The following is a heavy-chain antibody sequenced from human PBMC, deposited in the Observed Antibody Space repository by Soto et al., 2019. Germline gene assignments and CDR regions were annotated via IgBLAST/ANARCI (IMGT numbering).Heavy chain of an antibody. CDR1: GFTFDDYG. CDR2: INWNGAST. Sequence: EVQLVESGGGVVRPGGSLRLSCAASGFTFDDYGMSWVRQVPGKGLEWVSGINWNGASTGYADSVKGRFTISRDSAKTSLYLQMTSLRVEDTALYHCARQNAYTYGTVSDYWGQGTLVTVSA. J-gene: IGHJ4*02. V-gene: IGHV3-20*01. D-gene: IGHD5-18*01. CDR3: ARQNAYTYGTVSDY.